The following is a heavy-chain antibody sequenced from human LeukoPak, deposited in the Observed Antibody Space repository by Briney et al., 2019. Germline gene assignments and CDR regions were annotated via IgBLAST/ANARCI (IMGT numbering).Heavy chain of an antibody. J-gene: IGHJ4*02. D-gene: IGHD6-19*01. V-gene: IGHV4-61*05. CDR3: ARGGWVTDY. CDR1: GGSISSSSYY. Sequence: SETLSLTCTVSGGSISSSSYYWGWIRQPPGKGLEWIGYIYYSGSTNYNPSLKSRVTISVDTSKNQFSLKLSSVTAADTAVYYCARGGWVTDYWGQGTLVTVSS. CDR2: IYYSGST.